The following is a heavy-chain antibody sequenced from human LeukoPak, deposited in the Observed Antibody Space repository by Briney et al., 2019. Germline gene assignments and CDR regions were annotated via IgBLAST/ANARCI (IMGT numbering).Heavy chain of an antibody. V-gene: IGHV4-4*02. CDR2: MYLSGTT. D-gene: IGHD3-22*01. Sequence: SETLSLTCTVSGDSINSLDLWSWVRQPPGKGLEWSGEMYLSGTTHSNPSVKSRVTISIDKSKNQFFLNLSSVTAADTAVYYCAGLVGRYSSGLYYYYFDYWGQGTLVTVSS. J-gene: IGHJ4*02. CDR1: GDSINSLDL. CDR3: AGLVGRYSSGLYYYYFDY.